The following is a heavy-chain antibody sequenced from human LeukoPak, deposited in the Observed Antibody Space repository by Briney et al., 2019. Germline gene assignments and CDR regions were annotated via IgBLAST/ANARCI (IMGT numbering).Heavy chain of an antibody. V-gene: IGHV3-66*01. D-gene: IGHD2-21*02. Sequence: PGGSLRLSCAASGLTVSSDYMSWVRQAPGKGLEWVSVIYADGTPYYADSVKGRFTISRDNAKNSLYLQLSSLRAEDTAVYYCARDHDFAFDNWGQGTLVTVSS. J-gene: IGHJ4*02. CDR3: ARDHDFAFDN. CDR1: GLTVSSDY. CDR2: IYADGTP.